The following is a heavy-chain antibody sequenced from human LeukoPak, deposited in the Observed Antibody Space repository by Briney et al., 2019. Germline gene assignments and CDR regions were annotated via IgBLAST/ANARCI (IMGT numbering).Heavy chain of an antibody. CDR1: GFTFSSYE. V-gene: IGHV3-48*03. D-gene: IGHD3-10*01. J-gene: IGHJ4*02. CDR3: ARGHLWFGEPYFDY. Sequence: PGGSLRLSCAASGFTFSSYEMNWVRQAPGKGLEWVSYISSSGSTIYYADSVKGRFTISRDNAKNSLYLQMNSLRAEDTAVYYCARGHLWFGEPYFDYWGQGTLVTVSS. CDR2: ISSSGSTI.